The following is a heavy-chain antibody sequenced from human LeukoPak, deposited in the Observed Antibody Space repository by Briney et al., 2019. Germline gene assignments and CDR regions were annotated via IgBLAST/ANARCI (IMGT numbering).Heavy chain of an antibody. Sequence: PGGSLRLSCAASGFTFSSYWMHWVRQAPGKGLVWVSVIYSGGSTYYADSVKGRFTISRDNSKNTLYLQMNSLRAEDTAVYYCARGERGSYDFDYWGQGTLVTVSS. CDR2: IYSGGST. CDR1: GFTFSSYW. D-gene: IGHD1-26*01. V-gene: IGHV3-53*01. J-gene: IGHJ4*02. CDR3: ARGERGSYDFDY.